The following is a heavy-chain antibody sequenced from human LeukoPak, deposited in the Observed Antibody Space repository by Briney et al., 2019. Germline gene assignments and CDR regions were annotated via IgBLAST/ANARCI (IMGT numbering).Heavy chain of an antibody. V-gene: IGHV3-21*01. CDR2: ISSSSSYI. D-gene: IGHD2-15*01. J-gene: IGHJ6*02. CDR3: ARDSCSGGSCYLSSYYYYYGMDV. Sequence: GGSLRLSCAASGFTFSNYSMNWVRQAPGKGLEWVSSISSSSSYIYYADSVKGRFTISRDDAKNSLYLQMNSLRAEDTAVYYCARDSCSGGSCYLSSYYYYYGMDVWGQGTTVTVSS. CDR1: GFTFSNYS.